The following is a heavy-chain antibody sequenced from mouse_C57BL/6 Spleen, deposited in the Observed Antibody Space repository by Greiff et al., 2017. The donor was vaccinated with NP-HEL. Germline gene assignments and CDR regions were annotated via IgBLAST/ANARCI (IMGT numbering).Heavy chain of an antibody. D-gene: IGHD2-1*01. V-gene: IGHV1-50*01. CDR2: IDPSDSYT. J-gene: IGHJ1*03. Sequence: QVQLQQPGAELVKPGASVKLSCKASGYTFTSYWMQWVKQRPGQGLEWIGEIDPSDSYTNYNQKFKGKATLTVDTSSSTAYMQLSSLTSEDSAVYYGARSTGKGYFDVWGTGTTVTVSS. CDR1: GYTFTSYW. CDR3: ARSTGKGYFDV.